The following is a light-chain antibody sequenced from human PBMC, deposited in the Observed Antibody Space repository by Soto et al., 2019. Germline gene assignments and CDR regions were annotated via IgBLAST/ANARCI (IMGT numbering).Light chain of an antibody. J-gene: IGKJ2*01. CDR2: GAS. CDR3: QQYGGVPYT. Sequence: EIVLTQSPGTLSLSPGERATLSCRASQSISSSYLAWYQQKPGQAPRLLIYGASSRATGIPDRFSGSGSGTDFTLTISRLEPEDFAIYYCQQYGGVPYTFGQGTKLEIK. CDR1: QSISSSY. V-gene: IGKV3-20*01.